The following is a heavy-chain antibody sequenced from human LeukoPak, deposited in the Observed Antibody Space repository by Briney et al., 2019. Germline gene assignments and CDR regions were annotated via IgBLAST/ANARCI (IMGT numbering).Heavy chain of an antibody. CDR3: ARVAMDIVVVPAAAYYYYGMDV. V-gene: IGHV4-39*01. J-gene: IGHJ6*02. CDR1: GGSISSSSYY. D-gene: IGHD2-2*03. Sequence: SETLSLTCTVSGGSISSSSYYWGWIRQPPGKGLEWIGSIYYSGSTYYNPSLKSRVTISVDTSKNQFSLKLSSVTAADTAVYYCARVAMDIVVVPAAAYYYYGMDVWGQGTTVTVSS. CDR2: IYYSGST.